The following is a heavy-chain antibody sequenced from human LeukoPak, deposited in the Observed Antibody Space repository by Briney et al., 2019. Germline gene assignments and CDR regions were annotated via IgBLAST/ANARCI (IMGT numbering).Heavy chain of an antibody. CDR1: GFTVSSNY. V-gene: IGHV3-66*01. CDR2: IYSGGST. D-gene: IGHD3-9*01. CDR3: ARDHPPPYYDILTGYYGYYYYGMDV. J-gene: IGHJ6*02. Sequence: GGSLRLSCAASGFTVSSNYMSWVRQAPGKGLEWVSVIYSGGSTYYADSVKGRFTIPRDNSKNTLYLQMNSLRAEDTAVYYCARDHPPPYYDILTGYYGYYYYGMDVWGQGTTVTVSS.